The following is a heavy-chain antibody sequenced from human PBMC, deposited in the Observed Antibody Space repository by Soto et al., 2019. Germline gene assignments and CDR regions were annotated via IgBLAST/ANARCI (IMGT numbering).Heavy chain of an antibody. CDR2: ISSSSSYI. D-gene: IGHD3-16*02. V-gene: IGHV3-21*01. CDR1: GFTFSSYS. Sequence: GGSLRLSCAASGFTFSSYSMNWVRQAPGKGLEWVSSISSSSSYIYYADSVKGRFTISRDNAKNSLYLQMNSLRAEDTAVYYCARDRPRNYDYIWGSYRPIAFDIWGQGTMVTVS. CDR3: ARDRPRNYDYIWGSYRPIAFDI. J-gene: IGHJ3*02.